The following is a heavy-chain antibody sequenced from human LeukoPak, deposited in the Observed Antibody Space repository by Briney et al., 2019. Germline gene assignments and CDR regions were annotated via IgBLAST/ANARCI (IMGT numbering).Heavy chain of an antibody. CDR2: INPNSGGT. CDR3: ARTVADTGWFDP. D-gene: IGHD4-23*01. J-gene: IGHJ5*02. V-gene: IGHV1-2*02. Sequence: ASVKVSCKASGYTFTGYYMHWARQAPGQGLEWMGWINPNSGGTNYAQKFQGRVTMTRDTSISTAYMELSRLRSDDTAVYYCARTVADTGWFDPWGQGTLVTVSS. CDR1: GYTFTGYY.